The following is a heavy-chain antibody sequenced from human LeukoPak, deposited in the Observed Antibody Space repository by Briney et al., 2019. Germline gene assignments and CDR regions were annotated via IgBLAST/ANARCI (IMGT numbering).Heavy chain of an antibody. Sequence: PSETLSLTCAVYGGSFSGYYWSWIRQPPGKGLEWIGEINHSGSTYYNPSLKSRVTISVDTSKNQFSLKLSSVTAADTAVYYCARERDYGDYEGHFDYWGQGTLVTVSS. CDR3: ARERDYGDYEGHFDY. V-gene: IGHV4-34*01. CDR2: INHSGST. CDR1: GGSFSGYY. D-gene: IGHD4-17*01. J-gene: IGHJ4*02.